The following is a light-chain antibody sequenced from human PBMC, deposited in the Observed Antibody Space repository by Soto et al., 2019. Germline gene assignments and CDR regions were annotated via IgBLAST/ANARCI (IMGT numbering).Light chain of an antibody. CDR1: QGVTTN. Sequence: EIVMTQSPDTLSVSPGERATLTCRAGQGVTTNFAWYQQKSGQSPRLLIYGVSIRATGVPARFSATGSETDFTLTISGLQSGDSAVYFCQQYNNWPFSFGQGTRLEIK. J-gene: IGKJ5*01. CDR2: GVS. V-gene: IGKV3-15*01. CDR3: QQYNNWPFS.